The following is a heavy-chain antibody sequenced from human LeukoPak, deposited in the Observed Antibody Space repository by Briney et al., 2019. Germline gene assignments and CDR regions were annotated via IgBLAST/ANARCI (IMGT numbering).Heavy chain of an antibody. Sequence: GGSLRLSCAASGFTFSLFPMIWVRQAPGKGLEWVSAISATGDTTYSADPVKGRFSISRDNSNNTLYLQMNSLRTDDTAVYYCAKGRGYWGQGTLVTVSS. CDR3: AKGRGY. CDR1: GFTFSLFP. CDR2: ISATGDTT. V-gene: IGHV3-23*01. J-gene: IGHJ4*02.